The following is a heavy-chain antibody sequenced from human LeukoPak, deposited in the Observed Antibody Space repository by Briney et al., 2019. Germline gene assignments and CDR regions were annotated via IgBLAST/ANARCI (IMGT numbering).Heavy chain of an antibody. V-gene: IGHV4-4*09. CDR3: ARHLYDFWSGHYYMDV. CDR2: IYTSGST. Sequence: SETLSLTCTVSGGSISSYYWSWIRQPPGKGLEWIGYIYTSGSTNYNPSLKSRDTISVDTSKNQFSLKLSSVTAADTAVYYCARHLYDFWSGHYYMDVWGKGTTVTVSS. D-gene: IGHD3-3*01. CDR1: GGSISSYY. J-gene: IGHJ6*03.